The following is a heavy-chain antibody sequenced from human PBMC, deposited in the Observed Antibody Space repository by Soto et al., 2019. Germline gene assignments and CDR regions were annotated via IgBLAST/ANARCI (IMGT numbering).Heavy chain of an antibody. J-gene: IGHJ3*01. CDR2: IFHTRTT. V-gene: IGHV4-31*03. D-gene: IGHD3-22*01. CDR3: ARGLGYDSNGRFLAAFDV. Sequence: QVQLQESGPGLAKPSQTLSLTCTVSGASLSSGGYYWTWIRQVPGKALEWIGYIFHTRTTFYNPSLRRRVVISIEKSYNQFSLNLRSVTAADTAVYYCARGLGYDSNGRFLAAFDVWGQGTMVTVSS. CDR1: GASLSSGGYY.